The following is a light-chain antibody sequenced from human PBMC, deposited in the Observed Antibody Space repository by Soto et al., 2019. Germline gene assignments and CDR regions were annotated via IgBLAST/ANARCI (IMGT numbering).Light chain of an antibody. J-gene: IGKJ2*01. CDR1: QGVSSN. Sequence: EIVVKPSPATLSVSSGERAPLFCRASQGVSSNFAWYQQKPGQAPRLLIYGASTRATGIPARFSGSGSGTEFTLTISSLQSEDFAVYYCQQYNNWPPGTFGQGTKLEIK. CDR3: QQYNNWPPGT. V-gene: IGKV3-15*01. CDR2: GAS.